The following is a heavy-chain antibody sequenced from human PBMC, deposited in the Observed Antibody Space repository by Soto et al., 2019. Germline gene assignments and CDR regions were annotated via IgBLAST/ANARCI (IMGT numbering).Heavy chain of an antibody. Sequence: LRLSCAASGFTFITYPIHWVRQAPGKGLEWVAVISYDGTNKYYADSVKGRFTISRDISKNTMYLQMNSLRLEDTAVYYCAREYSGSGWYGTGDYWGPGTLVTVSS. CDR2: ISYDGTNK. CDR1: GFTFITYP. J-gene: IGHJ4*02. V-gene: IGHV3-30-3*01. CDR3: AREYSGSGWYGTGDY. D-gene: IGHD6-19*01.